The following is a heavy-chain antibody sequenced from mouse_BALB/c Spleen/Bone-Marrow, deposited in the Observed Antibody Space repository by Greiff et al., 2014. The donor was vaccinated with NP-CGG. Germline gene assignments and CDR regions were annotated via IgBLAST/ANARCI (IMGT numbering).Heavy chain of an antibody. CDR2: VWGDGST. V-gene: IGHV2-6-7*01. CDR3: ARDTTAVLPFAF. D-gene: IGHD1-1*01. CDR1: GFSLTGYA. J-gene: IGHJ3*01. Sequence: VNLVESGPGLVAPSQSLSITCTVSGFSLTGYAVHWVRRPPGKGLEWLGMVWGDGSTDFNSALKSRLNISKDNSKSQVFLKMDSLQTDDTARYYCARDTTAVLPFAFWGQGTLVTVSA.